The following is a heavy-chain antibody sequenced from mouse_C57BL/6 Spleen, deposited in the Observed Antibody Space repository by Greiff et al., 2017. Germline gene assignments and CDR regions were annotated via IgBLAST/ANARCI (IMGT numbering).Heavy chain of an antibody. V-gene: IGHV1-47*01. CDR3: ARRDYYDGYSFAY. Sequence: VQVVESGAELVKPGASVKMSCKASGYTFTTYPIEWMKQNHGKSLEWIGNFHPYNDDTKYNEKFKGKATLTVEKSSSTVYLELSRLTSDDSAVYYCARRDYYDGYSFAYWGQGTLVTVSA. D-gene: IGHD2-3*01. CDR1: GYTFTTYP. CDR2: FHPYNDDT. J-gene: IGHJ3*01.